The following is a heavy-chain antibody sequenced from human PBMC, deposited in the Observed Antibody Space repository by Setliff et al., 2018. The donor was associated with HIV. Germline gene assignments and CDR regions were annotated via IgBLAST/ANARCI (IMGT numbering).Heavy chain of an antibody. J-gene: IGHJ6*03. CDR2: IYYSGST. V-gene: IGHV4-39*01. CDR3: ARVDCSGTSCYRDSYYYMDV. D-gene: IGHD2-2*01. Sequence: PSETLSLTCTVSGGSISIISYYWGWIRQPPGKGLEYIGSIYYSGSTYYNPSLKSRVTISVDTPKNQFSLNLSSVTAADTAVYYCARVDCSGTSCYRDSYYYMDVWGKGTTVTVSS. CDR1: GGSISIISYY.